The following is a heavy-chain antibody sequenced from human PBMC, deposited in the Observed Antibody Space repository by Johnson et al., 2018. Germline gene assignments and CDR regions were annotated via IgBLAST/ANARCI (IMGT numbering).Heavy chain of an antibody. CDR1: GFTFGSYG. CDR3: ARDFYDYGDYGDAFDI. V-gene: IGHV3-30*03. CDR2: ISYDGSNK. D-gene: IGHD4-17*01. Sequence: QVQLVESGGGVVQPGRSLRLSCAASGFTFGSYGMQWVRQAPGKGLEWVAVISYDGSNKYYADSVKGRFTISRDNAKNTLYRQMNSLGAEDRAVYYCARDFYDYGDYGDAFDIWGQGTMVTGSS. J-gene: IGHJ3*02.